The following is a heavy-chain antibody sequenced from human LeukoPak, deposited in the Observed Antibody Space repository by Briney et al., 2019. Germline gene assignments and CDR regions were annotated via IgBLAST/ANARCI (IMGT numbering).Heavy chain of an antibody. CDR3: ARTHSDYEYYFDY. V-gene: IGHV4-30-4*08. CDR1: GGSISSGDYY. J-gene: IGHJ4*02. D-gene: IGHD5-12*01. CDR2: IYYSGST. Sequence: PSETLSPTCSVSGGSISSGDYYWRWIRQPPGKRLEWIGYIYYSGSTYYRPSLKSRVTISVDTSKNQFSLKLSSVTAADTAVYYCARTHSDYEYYFDYWGQGTLVTVSS.